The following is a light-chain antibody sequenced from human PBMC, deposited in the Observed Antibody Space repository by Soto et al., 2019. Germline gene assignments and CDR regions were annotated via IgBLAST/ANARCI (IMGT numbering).Light chain of an antibody. CDR2: SAS. CDR3: KHYNSYSEA. V-gene: IGKV1-9*01. Sequence: IQLTQSPSSLSASVGDRVTITCQASRGISSYLAWYQQKPGKAPKLLVYSASTLQSGVQSRFSGSGSGPDFTLTISSLQPEDSATYYCKHYNSYSEAFGQGAKVDIK. CDR1: RGISSY. J-gene: IGKJ1*01.